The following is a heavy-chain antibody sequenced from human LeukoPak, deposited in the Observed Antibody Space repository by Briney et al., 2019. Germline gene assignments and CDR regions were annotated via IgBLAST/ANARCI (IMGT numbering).Heavy chain of an antibody. J-gene: IGHJ5*02. V-gene: IGHV4-4*07. D-gene: IGHD6-19*01. CDR1: GGSISSSY. CDR3: ARDFGFGSA. Sequence: SETLSLTCTGSGGSISSSYWSWIRQPAGKGLEWIGRIFTSGTTEYNPSPKSRVTMSVDTAKNQFSLKLTSVTAADTAVYYCARDFGFGSAWGQGALVTVSS. CDR2: IFTSGTT.